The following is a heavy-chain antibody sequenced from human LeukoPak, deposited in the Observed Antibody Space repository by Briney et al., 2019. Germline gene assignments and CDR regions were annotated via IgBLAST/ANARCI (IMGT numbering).Heavy chain of an antibody. CDR2: ISSSGSTI. CDR1: GFTFSDYY. D-gene: IGHD2-15*01. V-gene: IGHV3-11*01. J-gene: IGHJ3*02. Sequence: PGGSLRLSCAASGFTFSDYYMSWIRQAPGKGLEWVSYISSSGSTIYYADSVKGRFTISRDNAKNSLYLQMNSLRAEDTGVYYCARASGIVVVVGSAFDIWGQGKMVTVFS. CDR3: ARASGIVVVVGSAFDI.